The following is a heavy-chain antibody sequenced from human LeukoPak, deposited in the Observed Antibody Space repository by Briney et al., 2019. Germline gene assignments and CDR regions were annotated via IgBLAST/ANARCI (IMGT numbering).Heavy chain of an antibody. D-gene: IGHD5-18*01. CDR3: ARGGGYSYGPAYYFDY. V-gene: IGHV3-74*01. CDR2: INSDGSST. J-gene: IGHJ4*02. Sequence: GGSLRLSCAASGFTFSSYWMHWVRQAPGKGLVWVSRINSDGSSTSYADSVKGRFTISRDNAKNTLYLQMNSPRAEDTAVYHCARGGGYSYGPAYYFDYWGQGTLVTVSS. CDR1: GFTFSSYW.